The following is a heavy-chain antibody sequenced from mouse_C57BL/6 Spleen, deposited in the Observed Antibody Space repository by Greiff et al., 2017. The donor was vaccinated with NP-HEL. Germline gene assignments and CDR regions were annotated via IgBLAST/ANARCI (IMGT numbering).Heavy chain of an antibody. D-gene: IGHD1-1*01. Sequence: QVQLKESDAELVKPGASVKISCKVSGYTFTDHTIHWMKQRPEQGLEWIGYIYPRDGSTKYNEKFKGKATLTADKSSSTAYMQLNSLTSEDSAVYFFAKDYYGSSAGFAYWGQGTLVTVSA. CDR1: GYTFTDHT. J-gene: IGHJ3*01. CDR2: IYPRDGST. CDR3: AKDYYGSSAGFAY. V-gene: IGHV1-78*01.